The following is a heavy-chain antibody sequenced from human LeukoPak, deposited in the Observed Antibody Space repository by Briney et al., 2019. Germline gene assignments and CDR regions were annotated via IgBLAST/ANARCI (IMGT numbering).Heavy chain of an antibody. V-gene: IGHV3-64*01. D-gene: IGHD5-24*01. CDR3: ARSKEMATISVDFDY. J-gene: IGHJ4*02. Sequence: GGSLRLSCAASGFTFSSYAMHLVRQAPGKGLEYVSAISSNGGSTYYASSVKGRFTISRDNSKNTLYLQMGSLRAEDMAVYYCARSKEMATISVDFDYWGQGTLVTVSS. CDR2: ISSNGGST. CDR1: GFTFSSYA.